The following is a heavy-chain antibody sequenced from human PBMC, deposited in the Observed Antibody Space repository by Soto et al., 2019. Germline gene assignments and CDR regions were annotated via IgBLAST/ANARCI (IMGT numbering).Heavy chain of an antibody. J-gene: IGHJ6*02. CDR1: GDSLSSGGYY. CDR2: IYYSGTT. D-gene: IGHD4-17*01. CDR3: AMTKTPHVRNGMDV. Sequence: QVRLQESGPGLVRPSQTLSLTCTVSGDSLSSGGYYCSWIRQLPGKGLEWIGFIYYSGTTFYNPSLRSRGTMSADASKNQISLKLSSVTAADTAVYYCAMTKTPHVRNGMDVWGQGTTVTVSS. V-gene: IGHV4-31*04.